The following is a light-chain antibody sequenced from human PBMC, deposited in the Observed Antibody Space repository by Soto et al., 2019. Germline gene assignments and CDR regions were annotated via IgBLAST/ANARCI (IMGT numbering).Light chain of an antibody. J-gene: IGKJ1*01. CDR3: LQHNNYPPT. CDR1: QSISSY. Sequence: DIHMTQSPSSLSASVGDRVTITCRASQSISSYLNWYQQKPGKAPKLLIYATSSLQSGVPSRFSGSGSGTDFTLTISSLQPEDFATYFCLQHNNYPPTFGQGTKVDIK. V-gene: IGKV1-39*01. CDR2: ATS.